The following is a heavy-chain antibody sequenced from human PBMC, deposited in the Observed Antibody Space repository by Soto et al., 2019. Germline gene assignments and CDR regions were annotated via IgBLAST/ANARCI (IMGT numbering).Heavy chain of an antibody. D-gene: IGHD2-2*01. Sequence: SETLSLTCAVSGGSISSGGYSWSWIRQPPGKGLEWIGYIYHSGSTYYNPSLRSRVTISVDRSKNQFSLKLSSVTAADTAVYYCARGGYCISTSCYSDGMDVWGQGTTVTVS. CDR1: GGSISSGGYS. J-gene: IGHJ6*02. CDR2: IYHSGST. CDR3: ARGGYCISTSCYSDGMDV. V-gene: IGHV4-30-2*01.